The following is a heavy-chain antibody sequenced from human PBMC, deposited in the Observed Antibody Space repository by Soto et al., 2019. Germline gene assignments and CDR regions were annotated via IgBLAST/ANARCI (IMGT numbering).Heavy chain of an antibody. D-gene: IGHD3-16*01. J-gene: IGHJ4*02. CDR3: ARVGEDPWKGDLGPFDY. CDR2: IKQDGSEK. CDR1: GFTFSTYW. V-gene: IGHV3-7*01. Sequence: EVQLVESGGGLVQPGGSLRLSCAASGFTFSTYWMSWVRQAPGKGLEWVADIKQDGSEKYFLDSVKGRFTISRDNAKNSLDLQVNRLRAQDTAVYYCARVGEDPWKGDLGPFDYWGQGTLVTVSS.